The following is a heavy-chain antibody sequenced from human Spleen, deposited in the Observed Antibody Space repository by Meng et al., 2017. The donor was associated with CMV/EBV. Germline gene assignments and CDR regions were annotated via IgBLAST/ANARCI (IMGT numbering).Heavy chain of an antibody. CDR3: AREGARWLQFDY. CDR2: ISYDGSNK. D-gene: IGHD5-24*01. Sequence: QVQLVESGGGVVQPGRSLRLSCAASGFTFSSYAMHWVRQAPGKGLEWVAVISYDGSNKYYADSVKGRFTISRDNSKNTLYLQMNSLRAEDTAVYYCAREGARWLQFDYWGQGTLVTVSS. J-gene: IGHJ4*02. CDR1: GFTFSSYA. V-gene: IGHV3-30-3*01.